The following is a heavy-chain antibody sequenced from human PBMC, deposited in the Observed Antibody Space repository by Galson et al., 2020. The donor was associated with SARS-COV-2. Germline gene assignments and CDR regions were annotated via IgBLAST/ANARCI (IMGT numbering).Heavy chain of an antibody. J-gene: IGHJ6*02. Sequence: TGGSLRLSCAASGFTFSGYGMQWVRQAPGKGLEWVAVISYDGNNKHYADSVKGRFTISRDNSKNTLYLQMNSLRAEDAAVYYCAKDKEYCGADCSYYYSGMDVWGQGTTVTVSS. D-gene: IGHD2-21*02. CDR3: AKDKEYCGADCSYYYSGMDV. CDR1: GFTFSGYG. V-gene: IGHV3-30*18. CDR2: ISYDGNNK.